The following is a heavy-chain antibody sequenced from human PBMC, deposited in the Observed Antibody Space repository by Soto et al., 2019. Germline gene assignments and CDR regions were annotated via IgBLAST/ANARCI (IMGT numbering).Heavy chain of an antibody. CDR2: INHSGST. V-gene: IGHV4-30-2*01. CDR1: GGSISSGGYS. CDR3: ARAEVLRYFDWLWYNWFDP. Sequence: SETLSLTCAVSGGSISSGGYSWSWIRQPPGKGLEWIGDINHSGSTNYNPSLKSRVTISVDTSKNQFSLKLSSVTAADTAVYYCARAEVLRYFDWLWYNWFDPWGQGTLVTVSS. D-gene: IGHD3-9*01. J-gene: IGHJ5*02.